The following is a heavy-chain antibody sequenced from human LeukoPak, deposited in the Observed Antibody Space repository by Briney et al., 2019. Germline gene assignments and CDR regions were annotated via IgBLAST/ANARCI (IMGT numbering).Heavy chain of an antibody. J-gene: IGHJ3*02. CDR1: GGSLSSYY. Sequence: SETLSLTCNVSGGSLSSYYWSWIRQPPGKGLEWIGYIYYSGSIFYNPSLKSRVTISVDTSKNQFSLKLTSMTAADTAVYCCARWTTVITPGAFDIWGQGTMVTVSS. D-gene: IGHD4-23*01. CDR2: IYYSGSI. V-gene: IGHV4-59*01. CDR3: ARWTTVITPGAFDI.